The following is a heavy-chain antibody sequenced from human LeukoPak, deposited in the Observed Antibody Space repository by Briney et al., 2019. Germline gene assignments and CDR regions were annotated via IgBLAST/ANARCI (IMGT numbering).Heavy chain of an antibody. J-gene: IGHJ6*02. CDR1: GGSISGGGYY. V-gene: IGHV4-31*03. D-gene: IGHD3-10*01. Sequence: SETLSLTCTVSGGSISGGGYYWSWIRPHPGKGLEWIRYIYYSGSTYYNPSLKSRVTISVDTSMNQFSLKVTSVTAADTAVYNCATNVLRGNSGMDVWGQGTTVTVSS. CDR3: ATNVLRGNSGMDV. CDR2: IYYSGST.